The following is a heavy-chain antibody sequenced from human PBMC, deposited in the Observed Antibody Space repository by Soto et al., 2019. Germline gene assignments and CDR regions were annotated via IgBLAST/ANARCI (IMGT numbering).Heavy chain of an antibody. V-gene: IGHV1-2*02. CDR1: GYTFTALY. CDR2: VNPNTGLT. J-gene: IGHJ5*02. CDR3: TTSRLDP. Sequence: QVQLVQSGSEVRKPGASVKVSCQASGYTFTALYMNWVRQAPGQGLDWMGCVNPNTGLTKSAQKFQGRVIMTRETSINTAYMELSGLTSGDTAVYYCTTSRLDPWAQGPLVTVAS.